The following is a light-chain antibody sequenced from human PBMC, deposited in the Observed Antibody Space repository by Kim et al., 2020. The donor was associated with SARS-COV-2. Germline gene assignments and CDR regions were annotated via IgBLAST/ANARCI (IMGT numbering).Light chain of an antibody. J-gene: IGLJ2*01. V-gene: IGLV3-21*04. CDR1: GIGRQS. Sequence: APGKTARITCGENGIGRQSVHWYQQKPGQAPVLVIYYDTDRPSGIPERFSGSNSGNTATLTISRVEAGDEADYYCQVWDTGSDHPIFGGGTQLTVL. CDR3: QVWDTGSDHPI. CDR2: YDT.